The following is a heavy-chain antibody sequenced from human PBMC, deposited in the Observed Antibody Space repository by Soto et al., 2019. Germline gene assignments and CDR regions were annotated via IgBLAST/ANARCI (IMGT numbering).Heavy chain of an antibody. V-gene: IGHV1-18*01. Sequence: ASVKVSCKTSGYTFNTYGIHWVRQAPGQGLELMGWLSAYDGKTTYAEKFPRRGTMTTDTPTRTAYMELRRLRSEDTAIYYCARDPHEFWTSYWFGPWGQGTPVTVAS. D-gene: IGHD3-3*01. J-gene: IGHJ5*02. CDR3: ARDPHEFWTSYWFGP. CDR1: GYTFNTYG. CDR2: LSAYDGKT.